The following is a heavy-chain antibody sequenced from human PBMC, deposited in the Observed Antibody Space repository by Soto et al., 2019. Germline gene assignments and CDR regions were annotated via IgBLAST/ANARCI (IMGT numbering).Heavy chain of an antibody. V-gene: IGHV4-30-2*03. CDR1: GGSISSGGYS. D-gene: IGHD2-15*01. J-gene: IGHJ6*02. Sequence: PLETLSLTCAVSGGSISSGGYSWSWIRQPPGKGLEWIGYIYHSGSTYYNPSLKSRVTISVDTSKNQFSLKLSSVTAADTAVYYCARHLTYCSAGSCYSDFPYYGMDVWGQGTTVTVSS. CDR2: IYHSGST. CDR3: ARHLTYCSAGSCYSDFPYYGMDV.